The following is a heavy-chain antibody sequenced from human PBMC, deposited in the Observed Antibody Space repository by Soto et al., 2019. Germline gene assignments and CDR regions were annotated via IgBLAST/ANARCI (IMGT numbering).Heavy chain of an antibody. CDR1: GFTFSDHY. Sequence: PGGSLRLSCAASGFTFSDHYMDWVRQAPGKGLEWVSGISWNSVTIAYADSVKGRFTISRDNAKNSLYLQMNSLRGEDTALYYCAGGRSWYYFNYWGQGTLVTISS. J-gene: IGHJ4*02. CDR3: AGGRSWYYFNY. D-gene: IGHD1-26*01. V-gene: IGHV3-9*01. CDR2: ISWNSVTI.